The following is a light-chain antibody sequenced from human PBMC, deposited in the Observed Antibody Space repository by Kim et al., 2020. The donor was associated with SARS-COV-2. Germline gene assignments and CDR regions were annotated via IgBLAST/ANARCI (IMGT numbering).Light chain of an antibody. CDR3: CSYAGSSTFLV. CDR2: EVS. CDR1: SNDIGSYNL. Sequence: QSLTISCTGTSNDIGSYNLVSWYQQYPGKAPKLIIYEVSKRPSGVSDRFSGSKSGNTASLTISGLQTEDEADYHCCSYAGSSTFLVFGGGTQLTVL. J-gene: IGLJ2*01. V-gene: IGLV2-23*02.